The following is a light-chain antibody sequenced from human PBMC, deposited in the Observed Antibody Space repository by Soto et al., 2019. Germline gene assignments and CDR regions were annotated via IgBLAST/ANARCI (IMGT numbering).Light chain of an antibody. Sequence: QSVLTQPPSASGSPGQSVTISCTGTSNDVGGYNYVSWYQQHPGKAPKLMIYEVNMRPSGVPDRFSGSKSGNTASLTVSGLQAEDEADYYCSSFAVSNSFVFGTGTKLTVL. CDR2: EVN. V-gene: IGLV2-8*01. J-gene: IGLJ1*01. CDR3: SSFAVSNSFV. CDR1: SNDVGGYNY.